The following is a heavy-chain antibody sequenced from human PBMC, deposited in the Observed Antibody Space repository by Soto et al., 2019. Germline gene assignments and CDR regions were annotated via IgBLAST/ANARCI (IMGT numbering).Heavy chain of an antibody. V-gene: IGHV1-3*01. D-gene: IGHD3-9*01. Sequence: ASVKVSCKASGYTFTSYAMHWVRQAPGQRLEWMGWINAGNGNTKYSQKFQGRVTITRDTSATTAYMELSSLRSEDTAVYYCARSLYDILTGSGGPFDYWGQGTLVTVSS. CDR3: ARSLYDILTGSGGPFDY. CDR1: GYTFTSYA. J-gene: IGHJ4*02. CDR2: INAGNGNT.